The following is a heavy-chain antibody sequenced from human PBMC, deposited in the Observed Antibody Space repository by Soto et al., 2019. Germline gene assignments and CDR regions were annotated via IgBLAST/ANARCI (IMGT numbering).Heavy chain of an antibody. Sequence: QVQLVQSGAEVKKPGASVKVSCKASGYTFTSYGISWVRQAPGQGLEWMGWISAYTGNINYAQKLQGRVTMTTDTSTSTVYMELRSLRSDDTAVYYCARQYDILTGYYLEVGYWGQGTLVTVSS. J-gene: IGHJ4*02. CDR1: GYTFTSYG. D-gene: IGHD3-9*01. V-gene: IGHV1-18*01. CDR2: ISAYTGNI. CDR3: ARQYDILTGYYLEVGY.